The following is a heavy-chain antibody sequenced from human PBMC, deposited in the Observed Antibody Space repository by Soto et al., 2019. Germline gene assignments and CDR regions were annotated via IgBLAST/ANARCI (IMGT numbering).Heavy chain of an antibody. CDR3: ARDARIVVGAEYYYYYGMDV. V-gene: IGHV3-11*06. Sequence: GGSLRLSCAASGFTFSDYYMSWIRQAPGKGLEWVSYISSSSSYTNYADSVKGRFTISRDNAKNSLYLQMNSLRAEDTAVYYCARDARIVVGAEYYYYYGMDVWGQGTTVTVSS. CDR2: ISSSSSYT. J-gene: IGHJ6*02. D-gene: IGHD1-26*01. CDR1: GFTFSDYY.